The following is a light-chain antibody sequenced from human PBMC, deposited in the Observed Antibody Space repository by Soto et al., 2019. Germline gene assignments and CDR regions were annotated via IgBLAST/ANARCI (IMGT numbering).Light chain of an antibody. J-gene: IGLJ1*01. Sequence: QSALTQPASVSGSPGQSITISCTGTSSDVGRYNLVSWYQQHPGKAPKLMIYEVTKRPSGVSNRFSGSKSGNTASLTISGLQAEDESDYYCCSYVGATTYVFGSGTKLTVL. CDR1: SSDVGRYNL. CDR3: CSYVGATTYV. CDR2: EVT. V-gene: IGLV2-23*02.